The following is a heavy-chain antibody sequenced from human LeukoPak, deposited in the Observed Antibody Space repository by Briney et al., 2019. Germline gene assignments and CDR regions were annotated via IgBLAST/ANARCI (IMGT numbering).Heavy chain of an antibody. CDR1: GGSFSGYY. CDR3: ARAVAGTYTPFDY. CDR2: INHSGST. V-gene: IGHV4-34*01. D-gene: IGHD6-19*01. Sequence: SETLSLTCAVYGGSFSGYYWSWIRQPPGKGLEWIGEINHSGSTNYNPSLKSRVTISVDTSKNQFSLKLSSVTAADTAVYYCARAVAGTYTPFDYWGQGTLVTVSS. J-gene: IGHJ4*02.